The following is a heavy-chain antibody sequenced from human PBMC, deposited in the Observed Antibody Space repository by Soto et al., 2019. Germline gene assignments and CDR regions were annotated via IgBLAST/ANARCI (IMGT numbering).Heavy chain of an antibody. CDR2: INAANGNT. CDR3: ARGYCTSASCYAFDY. V-gene: IGHV1-3*01. CDR1: GYTFTSYA. D-gene: IGHD2-2*01. Sequence: ASVKVSCKTSGYTFTSYAMHWVRQAPGQRLEWMGWINAANGNTKYSQNFQGRVTITSDTSASTAYVDLSSLTSEDTAAYYCARGYCTSASCYAFDYWGQGTPVTVSS. J-gene: IGHJ4*02.